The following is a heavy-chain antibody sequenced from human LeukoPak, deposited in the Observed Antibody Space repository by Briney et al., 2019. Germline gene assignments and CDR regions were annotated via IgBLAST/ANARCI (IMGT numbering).Heavy chain of an antibody. CDR2: ISGSGGST. V-gene: IGHV3-23*01. Sequence: GGSLRLSCAASGFTFSSYAMSWVRQAPGKGLEWVSAISGSGGSTYYADSVKGRFTISRDNSKNTLYLQMNSLRAEDTAVYYCANFQYSSGWYALFDYWGQGTLVTVSS. D-gene: IGHD6-19*01. CDR1: GFTFSSYA. CDR3: ANFQYSSGWYALFDY. J-gene: IGHJ4*02.